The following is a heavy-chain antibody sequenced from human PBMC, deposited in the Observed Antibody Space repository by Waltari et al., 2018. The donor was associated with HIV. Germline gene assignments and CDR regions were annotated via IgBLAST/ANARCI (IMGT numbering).Heavy chain of an antibody. V-gene: IGHV4-34*01. CDR3: ARREDTAGFDY. D-gene: IGHD5-18*01. Sequence: GEINHSGSTNYNPSLKSRVTISVDTSKNQFSLKLSSVTAADTAVYYCARREDTAGFDYWGQGTLVTVSS. J-gene: IGHJ4*02. CDR2: INHSGST.